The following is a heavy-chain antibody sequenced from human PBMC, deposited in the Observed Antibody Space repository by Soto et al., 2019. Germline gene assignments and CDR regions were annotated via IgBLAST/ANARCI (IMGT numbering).Heavy chain of an antibody. CDR1: GGTFNKYA. V-gene: IGHV1-69*13. D-gene: IGHD3-10*01. CDR3: AIQFDYDTRGYYSAY. Sequence: SVKVSCKASGGTFNKYAIDWVRQAPGQGLEWMGGITPLFGTPNYAQRFQGRVTISADEVTSTAYMELRSLRSDDTGVYYCAIQFDYDTRGYYSAYWGQGPLVTVS. CDR2: ITPLFGTP. J-gene: IGHJ4*02.